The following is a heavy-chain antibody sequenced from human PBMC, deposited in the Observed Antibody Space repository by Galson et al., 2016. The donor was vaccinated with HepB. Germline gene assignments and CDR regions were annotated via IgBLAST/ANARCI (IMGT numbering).Heavy chain of an antibody. CDR1: GFTFTSYA. CDR3: AKDINPSATIIVVTYMDA. D-gene: IGHD3-22*01. V-gene: IGHV3-23*01. J-gene: IGHJ6*03. Sequence: SLRLSCAASGFTFTSYAMAWVRQAPGKRLEWVSSISGSGGGTSYADSVKGRFTISRDNSRNTLSLQLNSLRAEDTALYYCAKDINPSATIIVVTYMDAWGKGTTVTVSS. CDR2: ISGSGGGT.